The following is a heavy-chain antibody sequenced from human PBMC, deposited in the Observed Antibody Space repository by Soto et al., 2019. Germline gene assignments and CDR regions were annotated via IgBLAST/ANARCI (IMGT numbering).Heavy chain of an antibody. J-gene: IGHJ4*02. CDR2: ISSSSSTI. CDR3: AREPLWFGELLYFDY. CDR1: GFTFSSYS. D-gene: IGHD3-10*01. Sequence: GGSLILSCAASGFTFSSYSMNWVRQAPGKGLEWVSYISSSSSTIYYADSVKGRLTISRDNAKNSLYLQMNSLRAEDTAVYYCAREPLWFGELLYFDYWGQGTLVTVSS. V-gene: IGHV3-48*01.